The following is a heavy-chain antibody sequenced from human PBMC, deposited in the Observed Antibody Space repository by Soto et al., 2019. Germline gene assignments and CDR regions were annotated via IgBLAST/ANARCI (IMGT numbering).Heavy chain of an antibody. V-gene: IGHV3-23*01. CDR2: LTGDAKTT. CDR3: ARITRS. Sequence: PGGSLRLSCAASGITLSDSAMTWVRQAPGKGLEWISSLTGDAKTTYYADSVKGRFTVSRDISKNTFYLQMDSLRAEDTAMYFYARITRSWGQGTLVTVSS. D-gene: IGHD3-3*01. CDR1: GITLSDSA. J-gene: IGHJ5*02.